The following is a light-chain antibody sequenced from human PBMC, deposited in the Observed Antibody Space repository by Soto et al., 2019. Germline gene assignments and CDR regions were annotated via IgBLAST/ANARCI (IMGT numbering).Light chain of an antibody. V-gene: IGLV1-51*01. CDR1: SSNIGDNY. Sequence: QSVLTQPPSVSAAPGQTVTISCSGSSSNIGDNYVSWYQQLPGTAPKLLIFDNKKRPSEIPDRFSGSKSGTSATLGITGLQTGDEADYYCGTWDSRLSAVVFGGGTQLTVL. CDR3: GTWDSRLSAVV. CDR2: DNK. J-gene: IGLJ2*01.